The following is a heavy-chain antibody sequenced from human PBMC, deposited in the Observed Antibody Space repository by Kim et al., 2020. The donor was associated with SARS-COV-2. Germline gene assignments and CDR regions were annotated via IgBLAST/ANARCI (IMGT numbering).Heavy chain of an antibody. J-gene: IGHJ4*02. D-gene: IGHD5-18*01. Sequence: IGSPDSVKGRFTISRDTAKNSLYMQMNSVGAEDTAFYYCAKVGAMASDYWGQGTLVTVSS. CDR3: AKVGAMASDY. V-gene: IGHV3-9*01. CDR2: I.